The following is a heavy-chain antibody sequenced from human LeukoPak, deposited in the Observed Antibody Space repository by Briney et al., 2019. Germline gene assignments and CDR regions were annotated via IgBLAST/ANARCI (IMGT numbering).Heavy chain of an antibody. D-gene: IGHD3-9*01. CDR2: ISAYNGNT. CDR1: GYTFTSYG. J-gene: IGHJ4*02. Sequence: ASVKVSCRASGYTFTSYGISWVRQAPGQGLEWMGWISAYNGNTKYAQRLQGRVTMTTDTSTTTAYVELRSLRSDDTAVYYCARDLLQYFDWLTMAGYWGQGTLVSVSS. V-gene: IGHV1-18*01. CDR3: ARDLLQYFDWLTMAGY.